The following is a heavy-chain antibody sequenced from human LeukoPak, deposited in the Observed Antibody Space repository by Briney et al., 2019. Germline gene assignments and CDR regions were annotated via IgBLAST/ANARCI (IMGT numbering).Heavy chain of an antibody. CDR3: ARRLEGWLQFQYYFSG. CDR2: IYHSGST. Sequence: SETLSLTCAVSGYSLSSGYYCGWIRQPPGKGLKWIGSIYHSGSTYYNPSLKSRVTISVDTSNNQFSLKLSSVTAADAVVYCWARRLEGWLQFQYYFSGWGQRTLVTDSS. J-gene: IGHJ4*02. CDR1: GYSLSSGYY. D-gene: IGHD5-24*01. V-gene: IGHV4-38-2*01.